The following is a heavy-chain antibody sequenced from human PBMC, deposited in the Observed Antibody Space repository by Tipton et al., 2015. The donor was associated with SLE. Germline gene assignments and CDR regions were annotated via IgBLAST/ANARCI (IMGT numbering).Heavy chain of an antibody. D-gene: IGHD2/OR15-2a*01. V-gene: IGHV4-59*11. CDR3: ARDHFLDY. CDR1: GGSMSGHY. Sequence: LRLSCTVSGGSMSGHYWTWIRQPPGKGLEWIGFITSSGYTNYNPSLQSRVTISIDTSKNQCSLKLSSMSAADTAVYYCARDHFLDYWVPGILFNVSS. CDR2: ITSSGYT. J-gene: IGHJ4*02.